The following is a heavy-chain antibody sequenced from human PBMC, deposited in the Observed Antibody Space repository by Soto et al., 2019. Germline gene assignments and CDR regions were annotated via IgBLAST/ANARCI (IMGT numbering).Heavy chain of an antibody. Sequence: GGSLRLSCAASGFTFSNAWMNWVRQAPGQGLEWVGRFKSRSDGGTADYAAPVKGRFTISRDDSKNTLYLQMTSLKTEDTAVYYCVTDRLRLAGRYPRHNDYWGKGTVVTVSS. J-gene: IGHJ4*02. D-gene: IGHD3-16*02. CDR1: GFTFSNAW. V-gene: IGHV3-15*01. CDR3: VTDRLRLAGRYPRHNDY. CDR2: FKSRSDGGTA.